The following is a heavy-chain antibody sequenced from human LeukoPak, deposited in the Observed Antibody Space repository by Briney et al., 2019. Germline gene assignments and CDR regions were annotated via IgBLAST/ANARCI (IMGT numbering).Heavy chain of an antibody. Sequence: GGSLTLSCVASGFTFSTFSMNWVRQAPGKGLEWVSSISSGSRYIYYTDSVKGRFTISRDNAKNSLYLQMNSLRAEDTAVYYCARGGTPITIFGVVPYFDYWGQGALVTVSS. D-gene: IGHD3-3*01. J-gene: IGHJ4*02. CDR3: ARGGTPITIFGVVPYFDY. CDR2: ISSGSRYI. CDR1: GFTFSTFS. V-gene: IGHV3-21*01.